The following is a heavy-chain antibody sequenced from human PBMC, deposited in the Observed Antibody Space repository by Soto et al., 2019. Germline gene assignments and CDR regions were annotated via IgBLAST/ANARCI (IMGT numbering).Heavy chain of an antibody. CDR1: GFTFTTYA. CDR3: AKVNSIVGDGDHDY. D-gene: IGHD4-17*01. Sequence: EVQLLESGGGMVQPGGSLRLSCAASGFTFTTYAMSWVRQPPGKRLEWVSGISSSGDIPYYADSVKGRFTISRDQSKKTVYLQMNSLRAEDTALYYCAKVNSIVGDGDHDYWGQGTPVSVSS. CDR2: ISSSGDIP. J-gene: IGHJ4*02. V-gene: IGHV3-23*01.